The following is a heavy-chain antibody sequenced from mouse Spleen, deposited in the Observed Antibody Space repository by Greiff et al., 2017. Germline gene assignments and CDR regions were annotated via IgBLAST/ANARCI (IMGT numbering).Heavy chain of an antibody. J-gene: IGHJ1*01. Sequence: VQLQQSGAELVRPGSSVKLSCKASGYTFTSYWMDWVKQRPGQGLEWIGNIYPSDSETHYNQKFKDKATLTVDKSSSTAYMQLSSLTSEDSAVYYCARHYGNYGGYFDVWGAGTTVTVSS. V-gene: IGHV1-61*01. CDR3: ARHYGNYGGYFDV. CDR1: GYTFTSYW. CDR2: IYPSDSET. D-gene: IGHD2-1*01.